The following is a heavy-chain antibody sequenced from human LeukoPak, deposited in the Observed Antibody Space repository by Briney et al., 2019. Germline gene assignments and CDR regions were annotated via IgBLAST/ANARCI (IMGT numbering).Heavy chain of an antibody. CDR2: IYHSGST. Sequence: PSETLSLTCTVSGYSISSGYYWGWIRQPPGKGLEWIGSIYHSGSTYYNPSLKSRVTISVDTSKNQFSLKLSSVTAADTAVYYCAREGTMSWFDPWGQGTLVTVSS. J-gene: IGHJ5*02. V-gene: IGHV4-38-2*02. CDR1: GYSISSGYY. D-gene: IGHD3-10*02. CDR3: AREGTMSWFDP.